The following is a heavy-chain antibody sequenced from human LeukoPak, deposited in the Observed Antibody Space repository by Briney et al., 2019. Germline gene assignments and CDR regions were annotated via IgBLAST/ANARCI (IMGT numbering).Heavy chain of an antibody. CDR2: IYYSGST. V-gene: IGHV4-59*01. J-gene: IGHJ3*02. D-gene: IGHD3-3*01. Sequence: SETLSLTCAVYGGSFSGYYWSWIRQPPGKGLEWIGYIYYSGSTNYNPSLKSRVTISVDTSKNQFSLKLSSVTAADTAVYYCAAFYDFWSGYYIENAFDIWGQGTMVTVSS. CDR3: AAFYDFWSGYYIENAFDI. CDR1: GGSFSGYY.